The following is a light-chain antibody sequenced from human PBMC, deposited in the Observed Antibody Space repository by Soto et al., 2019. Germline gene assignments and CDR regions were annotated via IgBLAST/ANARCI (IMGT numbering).Light chain of an antibody. CDR2: DAS. V-gene: IGKV3-20*01. J-gene: IGKJ3*01. Sequence: PGERATLSCRASQSVSSNYLAWYQQKPGQTPRLLMYDASKRATGIPDRFSGRGSGTDFTLTISRLEPEDFAVYYCQQYDSLPLTFGPGTKVDIK. CDR1: QSVSSNY. CDR3: QQYDSLPLT.